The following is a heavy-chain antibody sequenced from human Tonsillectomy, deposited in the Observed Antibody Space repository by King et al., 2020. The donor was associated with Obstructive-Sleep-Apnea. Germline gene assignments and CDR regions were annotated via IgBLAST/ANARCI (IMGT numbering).Heavy chain of an antibody. J-gene: IGHJ5*02. CDR2: IYYSGST. CDR1: GGSISSSSYY. V-gene: IGHV4-39*07. Sequence: QLHESGPGLVKPSETLSLTCTVSGGSISSSSYYWGWIRQPPGKGLEWIGSIYYSGSTYYNPSLKSRVTISVDTSKNQFSLKLSSVTAADTAVYYCARAQDIVVVPAAMFETNWFDPWGQGTLVTVSS. D-gene: IGHD2-2*01. CDR3: ARAQDIVVVPAAMFETNWFDP.